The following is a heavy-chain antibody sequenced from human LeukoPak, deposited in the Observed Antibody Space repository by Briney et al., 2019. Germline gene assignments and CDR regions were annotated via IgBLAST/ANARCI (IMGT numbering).Heavy chain of an antibody. CDR1: GYTFTSYG. Sequence: ASVKVSCKASGYTFTSYGISWVRQAPGQGLEWMGWISAYNGNTNYAQKLQGRVTMTTDTSTSTAYMELRSLRSDDTAVYYCAKDQAPNSYVSSVYFAPDYWGKEPLVTVSS. J-gene: IGHJ4*02. V-gene: IGHV1-18*01. CDR2: ISAYNGNT. D-gene: IGHD3-22*01. CDR3: AKDQAPNSYVSSVYFAPDY.